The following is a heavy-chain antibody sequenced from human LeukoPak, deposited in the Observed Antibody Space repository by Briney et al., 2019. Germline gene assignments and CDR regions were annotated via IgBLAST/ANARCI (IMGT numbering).Heavy chain of an antibody. CDR3: AKMTTS. J-gene: IGHJ4*02. CDR2: TVGGGDGT. D-gene: IGHD4-11*01. Sequence: WGSPTLSCAASGFTVSSTSMSWVRHAPGKGLEWVAITVGGGDGTYYADSVKGRFTISRDNSNNTLYLQMNSLSAEDTAVYYCAKMTTSWGQGTLVTVSS. V-gene: IGHV3-23*01. CDR1: GFTVSSTS.